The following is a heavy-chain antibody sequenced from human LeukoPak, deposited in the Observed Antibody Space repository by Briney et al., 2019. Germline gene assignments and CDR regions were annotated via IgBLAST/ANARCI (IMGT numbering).Heavy chain of an antibody. J-gene: IGHJ6*02. Sequence: GGSLRLSCAASGFTFSTYAMNWVRQAPGKGLEWVSYITNNGSTIYYADSVKGRFTISRDKAENSLCLQMNSLRAEDTAIYYCARDQWLAYYYHGMDVWGQGTTVTVSS. D-gene: IGHD6-19*01. V-gene: IGHV3-48*03. CDR1: GFTFSTYA. CDR2: ITNNGSTI. CDR3: ARDQWLAYYYHGMDV.